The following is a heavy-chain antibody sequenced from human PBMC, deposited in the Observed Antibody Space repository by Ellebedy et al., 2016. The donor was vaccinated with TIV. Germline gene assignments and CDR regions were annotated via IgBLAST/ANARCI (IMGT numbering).Heavy chain of an antibody. CDR2: ISGRGAST. Sequence: GESLKISXEASGFTFSVYAMNWVRQAPGKGLEWVSVISGRGASTYYADSVKGRFTFSRDNSKNTLYLQMASLRAEDTAVYYCARTLATVVVLPAAYGLDVWGQGTTVTVS. CDR1: GFTFSVYA. V-gene: IGHV3-23*01. D-gene: IGHD2-2*01. CDR3: ARTLATVVVLPAAYGLDV. J-gene: IGHJ6*02.